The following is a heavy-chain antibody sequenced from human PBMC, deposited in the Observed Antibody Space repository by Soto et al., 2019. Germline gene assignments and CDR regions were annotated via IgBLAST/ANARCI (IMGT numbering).Heavy chain of an antibody. CDR1: GFTFSSYA. D-gene: IGHD6-6*01. CDR2: ISGSGGST. J-gene: IGHJ6*02. Sequence: LSLTCAASGFTFSSYAMSWVRQTPGKGLEWVSAISGSGGSTYYADSVKGRFTISRDNSKNTLYLQMNSLRAEDTAVYYCAKAQQLVHYYGMDVWGQGTTVTVSS. CDR3: AKAQQLVHYYGMDV. V-gene: IGHV3-23*01.